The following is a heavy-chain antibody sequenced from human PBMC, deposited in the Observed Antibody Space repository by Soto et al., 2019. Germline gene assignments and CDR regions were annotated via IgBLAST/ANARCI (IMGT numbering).Heavy chain of an antibody. J-gene: IGHJ4*02. CDR3: ASKVYYDSSGYYY. V-gene: IGHV3-30-3*01. Sequence: ESGGGVVQPGRSLRLSCAASGFTFSSYAMHWVRQAPGKGLEWVAVISYDGSNKYYADSVKGRFTISRDNSKNTLYLQMNSLRAEDTAVYYCASKVYYDSSGYYYWGQGTLVTVSS. CDR2: ISYDGSNK. D-gene: IGHD3-22*01. CDR1: GFTFSSYA.